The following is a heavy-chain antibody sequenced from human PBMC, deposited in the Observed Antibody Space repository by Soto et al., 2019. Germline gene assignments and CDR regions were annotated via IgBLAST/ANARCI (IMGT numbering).Heavy chain of an antibody. J-gene: IGHJ3*02. V-gene: IGHV1-18*01. CDR3: ARDLSVYYDSSGYYYFGAFDI. D-gene: IGHD3-22*01. CDR2: ISAYNGNT. CDR1: GYTFTSYG. Sequence: GASVKVSCKASGYTFTSYGISWVRQAPGQGLEWMGWISAYNGNTNYAQKLQGRVTMTTDTSTSTAYMELRSLRSDDTAVYYCARDLSVYYDSSGYYYFGAFDIWGQGTTVTVSS.